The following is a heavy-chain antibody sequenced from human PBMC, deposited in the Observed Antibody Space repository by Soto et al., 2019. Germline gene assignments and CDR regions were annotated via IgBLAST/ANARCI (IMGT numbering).Heavy chain of an antibody. CDR3: ARDGERYGMDG. J-gene: IGHJ6*02. CDR2: ICYSGST. D-gene: IGHD1-26*01. CDR1: GGSISSAEHY. V-gene: IGHV4-30-4*08. Sequence: QGHLQESGPGVVKPSQTLSLTCAVSGGSISSAEHYWSWIRQPPGGGLEWIGYICYSGSTFYNPSLKSRVTISVDTSKNQFSLDLTSVTAADTALYFCARDGERYGMDGWGQGTTVPVSS.